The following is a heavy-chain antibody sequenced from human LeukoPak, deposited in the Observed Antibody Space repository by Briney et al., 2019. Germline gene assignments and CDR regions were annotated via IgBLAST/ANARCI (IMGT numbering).Heavy chain of an antibody. D-gene: IGHD6-13*01. V-gene: IGHV3-30*18. CDR3: AKEYLRGFGSSWYYYGMDA. CDR1: GFTFSSYG. Sequence: GGSLRLSCAASGFTFSSYGMHWVRQAPGKGLEWVAVISYDGSNKYYADSVKGRFTISRDNSKNTLYLQMNSLRAEDTAVYYCAKEYLRGFGSSWYYYGMDAWGQGTTVTVSS. CDR2: ISYDGSNK. J-gene: IGHJ6*02.